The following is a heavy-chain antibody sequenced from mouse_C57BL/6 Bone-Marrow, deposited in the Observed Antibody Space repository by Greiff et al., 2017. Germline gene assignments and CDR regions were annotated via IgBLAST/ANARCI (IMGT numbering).Heavy chain of an antibody. D-gene: IGHD1-1*01. CDR3: ARHEGFYYGSDGYFDG. J-gene: IGHJ1*03. CDR2: ISNGGGST. V-gene: IGHV5-12*01. CDR1: GFTFSDYY. Sequence: EVMLLESGGGLVQPGGSLKLSCAASGFTFSDYYMYWVRQTPVKSLEWVAYISNGGGSTYYPDTVKGRFTISRDNAKNTLYLQMSRLKSEDTAMYYCARHEGFYYGSDGYFDGWGTGTTVTVSS.